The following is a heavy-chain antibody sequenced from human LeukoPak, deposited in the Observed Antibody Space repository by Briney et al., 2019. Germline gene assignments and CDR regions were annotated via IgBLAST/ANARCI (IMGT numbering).Heavy chain of an antibody. J-gene: IGHJ6*03. V-gene: IGHV4-34*01. Sequence: PSETLSLTCAVSGYSISSGYYWSWIRQPPGKGLEWIGEINHSGSTNYSPSLKSRVTISVDTSKNQFSLKLSSVTAADTAVYYCARGHREYCSGGSCYNMDVWGKGTTVTVSS. D-gene: IGHD2-15*01. CDR2: INHSGST. CDR1: GYSISSGYY. CDR3: ARGHREYCSGGSCYNMDV.